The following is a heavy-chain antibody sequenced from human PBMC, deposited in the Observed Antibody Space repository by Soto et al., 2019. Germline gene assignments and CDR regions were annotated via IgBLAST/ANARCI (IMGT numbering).Heavy chain of an antibody. Sequence: QVQLVQSGAEVKKPGSSVKLSCKASGGTFRSSAISWVRQAPGQGLEWMGGIIPIFPTPDYAQKCQERVTITADESASPAYMELSSLTSEETAVYYCARDSARLQLGGNYYYIMDVWGQGTTVTFSS. V-gene: IGHV1-69*12. CDR3: ARDSARLQLGGNYYYIMDV. CDR2: IIPIFPTP. J-gene: IGHJ6*02. D-gene: IGHD4-4*01. CDR1: GGTFRSSA.